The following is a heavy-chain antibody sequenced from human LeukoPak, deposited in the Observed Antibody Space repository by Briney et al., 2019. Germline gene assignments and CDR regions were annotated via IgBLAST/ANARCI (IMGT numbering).Heavy chain of an antibody. CDR2: ISWNSGSI. J-gene: IGHJ2*01. CDR3: AKGGATTLYWYFDL. V-gene: IGHV3-9*01. Sequence: PLRLSCAACGFTLDDYAMHWVRQAPGKGLEWVSGISWNSGSIGYADSVKGRFTISRDNAKNSLYLQMNSLRAEDTALYYCAKGGATTLYWYFDLWGRGTLVTVSS. CDR1: GFTLDDYA. D-gene: IGHD1-26*01.